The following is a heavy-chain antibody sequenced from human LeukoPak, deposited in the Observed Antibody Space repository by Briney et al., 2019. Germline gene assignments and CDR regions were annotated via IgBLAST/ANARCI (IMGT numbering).Heavy chain of an antibody. Sequence: GGSLRLSCAASGFTFSSFAVSWVRQAPGKGLEWVSIISGSGDSTYYADSVKGQFTISRDNSKNALYLQMNSLRAEDTAIYYCTKGSVLTIFGVAWHAFDIWGQGTMVTVSP. J-gene: IGHJ3*02. CDR1: GFTFSSFA. V-gene: IGHV3-23*01. CDR2: ISGSGDST. CDR3: TKGSVLTIFGVAWHAFDI. D-gene: IGHD3-3*01.